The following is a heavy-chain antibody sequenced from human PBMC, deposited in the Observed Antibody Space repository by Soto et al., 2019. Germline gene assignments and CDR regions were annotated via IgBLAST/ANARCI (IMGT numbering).Heavy chain of an antibody. J-gene: IGHJ4*02. Sequence: SVNVSCKACGGTFSSYAISCVRQAPGQWLELMGGIIPIFGPANYAHKFQGRVTVTSDESTSKAYMELSRLRSEETDLYYCARRKGPDADYGXGDDVDYGGQGTRVKVSS. CDR1: GGTFSSYA. V-gene: IGHV1-69*01. CDR3: ARRKGPDADYGXGDDVDY. CDR2: IIPIFGPA. D-gene: IGHD4-17*01.